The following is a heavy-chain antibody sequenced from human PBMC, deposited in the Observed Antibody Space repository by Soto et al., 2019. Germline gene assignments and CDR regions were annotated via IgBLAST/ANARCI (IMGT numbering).Heavy chain of an antibody. CDR2: MNPSTGHT. D-gene: IGHD3-22*01. CDR3: ARASWGSSDYYYPGY. Sequence: QVQLVQSGAEVKKPGASVKVSCKASGYTFTSFDINWVRQASGQGLEWMGWMNPSTGHTGYAQKFQGRVTMTRNTSINTAFMEVSSLRSEDTAVYYCARASWGSSDYYYPGYWGQGTLVTVSS. CDR1: GYTFTSFD. V-gene: IGHV1-8*01. J-gene: IGHJ4*02.